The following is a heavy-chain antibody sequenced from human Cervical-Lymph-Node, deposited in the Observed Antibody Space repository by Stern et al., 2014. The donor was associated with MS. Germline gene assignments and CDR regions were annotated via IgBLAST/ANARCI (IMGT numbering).Heavy chain of an antibody. CDR2: IKSKTDGGTT. V-gene: IGHV3-15*01. Sequence: EVQLVESGGGLVKPGGSLRLSCAASGFTFSNAWVSWVRQAPGKGLERVGRIKSKTDGGTTDYAAPVRGRFTISRDDSENTMYLQMSSLKSEDTAVYYCATEGAVPVTYAFDIWGQGTLVTVSS. J-gene: IGHJ3*02. CDR1: GFTFSNAW. D-gene: IGHD4-17*01. CDR3: ATEGAVPVTYAFDI.